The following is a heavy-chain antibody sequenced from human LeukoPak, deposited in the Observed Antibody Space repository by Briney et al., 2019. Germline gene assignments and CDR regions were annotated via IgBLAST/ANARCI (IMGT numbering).Heavy chain of an antibody. Sequence: GGSLRLSCAASGFTFSSYAMSWVRQAPGKGLEWVSAISGSGGSTYYADSVKGRFTISRDNSKNTLYLEMNSLRAEDTAVYYCAKDLTDSSGWYFNGGQDAFDIWGRGTMVTVSS. CDR2: ISGSGGST. CDR3: AKDLTDSSGWYFNGGQDAFDI. V-gene: IGHV3-23*01. CDR1: GFTFSSYA. J-gene: IGHJ3*02. D-gene: IGHD6-19*01.